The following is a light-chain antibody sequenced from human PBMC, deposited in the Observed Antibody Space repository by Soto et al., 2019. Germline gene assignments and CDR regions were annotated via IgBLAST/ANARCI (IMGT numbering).Light chain of an antibody. V-gene: IGKV1-5*01. CDR3: QQYNTYPLT. J-gene: IGKJ4*01. Sequence: DIQMTQSPSTLSASVGDRVTITCRASQTISNWLAWYQQKPGKAPKVLIFDASTLDGVVPSRFSGRPSGTDFTLTISILQPSAFAPYYCQQYNTYPLTFGGGTKVEI. CDR2: DAS. CDR1: QTISNW.